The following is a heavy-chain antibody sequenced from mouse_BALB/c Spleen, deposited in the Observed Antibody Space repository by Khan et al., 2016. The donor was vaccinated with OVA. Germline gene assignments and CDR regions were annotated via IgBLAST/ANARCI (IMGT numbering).Heavy chain of an antibody. CDR1: GYSITSDYA. CDR2: ISYSGST. J-gene: IGHJ1*01. D-gene: IGHD1-1*01. Sequence: EVQLQESGPGLVKPSQSLSLTCTVTGYSITSDYAWNWIRQFPGNKLEWMGYISYSGSTSYNQSLKSRISITRDKSKNQFFLQLNSVTTYDTATYYCARFYYGSSYWYFDVWGAGTTVTVSS. V-gene: IGHV3-2*02. CDR3: ARFYYGSSYWYFDV.